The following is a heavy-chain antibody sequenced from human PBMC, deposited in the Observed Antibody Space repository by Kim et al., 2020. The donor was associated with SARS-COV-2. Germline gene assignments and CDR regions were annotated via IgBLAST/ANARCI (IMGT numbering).Heavy chain of an antibody. Sequence: ASVKVSCKASGFTFSSYDFNWLRQAPGEGLEWMGRIGTDNGKTHFAQKFQDRITMTTDTSTGTVYLELRSLRSDDTAMYYYARDTLIIMASDYWGQGTQVTVSS. J-gene: IGHJ4*02. CDR3: ARDTLIIMASDY. D-gene: IGHD3-22*01. V-gene: IGHV1-18*01. CDR1: GFTFSSYD. CDR2: IGTDNGKT.